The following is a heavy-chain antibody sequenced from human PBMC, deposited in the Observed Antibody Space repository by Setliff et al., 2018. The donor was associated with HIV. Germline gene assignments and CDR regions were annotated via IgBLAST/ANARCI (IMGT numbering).Heavy chain of an antibody. J-gene: IGHJ4*01. CDR1: GFTFSYYS. Sequence: PGESLKISCAASGFTFSYYSMNWVRQAPGKGLEWVSSITSNTDYISYADSVKGRFTISRDNTKNSLYLQMNSLRAEDTAVYYCATLPAAIVSSTYYFDYWGQGTLVTVSS. CDR3: ATLPAAIVSSTYYFDY. D-gene: IGHD6-13*01. V-gene: IGHV3-21*01. CDR2: ITSNTDYI.